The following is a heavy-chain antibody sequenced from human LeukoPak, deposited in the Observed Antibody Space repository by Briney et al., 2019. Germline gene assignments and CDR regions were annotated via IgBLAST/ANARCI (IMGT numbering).Heavy chain of an antibody. CDR3: AKDDAWLQYNG. J-gene: IGHJ4*02. V-gene: IGHV3-23*01. D-gene: IGHD5-24*01. CDR1: GFPFSSYA. Sequence: GGSLRLPCPAPGFPFSSYAMSWVRQAPGKGLEWVSAISGSGGSTYYVDSVKGRFTVSRDNSKNTLYLQINSLRDEDTAVYYCAKDDAWLQYNGWGQGTLVTVSS. CDR2: ISGSGGST.